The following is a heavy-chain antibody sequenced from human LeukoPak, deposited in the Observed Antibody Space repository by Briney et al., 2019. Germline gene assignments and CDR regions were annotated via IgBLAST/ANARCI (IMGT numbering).Heavy chain of an antibody. Sequence: SETLSLTCTVSGGSISSNSYYWGWIRQPPGKGLEWIGYIYYSGSTNYNPSLKSRVTISVDTSKNQFSLKLSSVTAADTAVYYCAGVPYSGSYFLDYWGQGTLVTVSS. CDR2: IYYSGST. J-gene: IGHJ4*02. D-gene: IGHD1-26*01. CDR1: GGSISSNSYY. CDR3: AGVPYSGSYFLDY. V-gene: IGHV4-61*05.